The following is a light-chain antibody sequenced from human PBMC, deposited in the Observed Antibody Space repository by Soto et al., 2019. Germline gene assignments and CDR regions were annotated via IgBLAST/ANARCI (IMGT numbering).Light chain of an antibody. J-gene: IGKJ3*01. Sequence: DIQMTQSPSSLSASVGDRVTITCRASQSISSYLNWYQQKPGKAPKLLIYAASSLQSGVPSRFSGSGSRTDFTLTISSLQPEDFATYYCQQSYSTPLSFGPGTKVAIK. V-gene: IGKV1-39*01. CDR2: AAS. CDR3: QQSYSTPLS. CDR1: QSISSY.